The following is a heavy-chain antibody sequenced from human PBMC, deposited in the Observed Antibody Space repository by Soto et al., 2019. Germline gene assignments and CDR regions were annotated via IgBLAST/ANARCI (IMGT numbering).Heavy chain of an antibody. J-gene: IGHJ6*02. V-gene: IGHV3-53*01. CDR3: ARPRYSSGYHRYYYYGMDV. CDR1: GFNVSSNY. CDR2: IYSGGTT. D-gene: IGHD3-22*01. Sequence: PGGSLRRSCAASGFNVSSNYMIWVRPAQGKGLEWVSVIYSGGTTYYPVSVKGRFTIARDNAKTTLYLQMNSRRAEDTAVYYCARPRYSSGYHRYYYYGMDVWGHGTTVTVS.